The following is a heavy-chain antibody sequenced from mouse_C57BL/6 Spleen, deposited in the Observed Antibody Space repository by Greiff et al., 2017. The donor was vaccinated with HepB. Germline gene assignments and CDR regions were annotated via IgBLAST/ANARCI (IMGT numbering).Heavy chain of an antibody. V-gene: IGHV1-74*01. D-gene: IGHD2-3*01. CDR1: GYTFTSYW. J-gene: IGHJ3*01. Sequence: VQLQQPGAELVKPGASVKVSCKASGYTFTSYWMHWVKQRPGQGLEWIGRIHPSDSDTNYNQKFKGKATLTVDKSSSTAYMHLSSLTSEDSAVYYCASIYDGYFSFAYWGQGTLVTVSA. CDR3: ASIYDGYFSFAY. CDR2: IHPSDSDT.